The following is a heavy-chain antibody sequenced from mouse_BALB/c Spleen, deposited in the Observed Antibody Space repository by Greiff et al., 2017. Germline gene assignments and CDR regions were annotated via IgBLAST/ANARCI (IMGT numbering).Heavy chain of an antibody. D-gene: IGHD3-3*01. CDR3: ARRGTRAMDY. V-gene: IGHV5-6-5*01. CDR1: GFTFSSYA. J-gene: IGHJ4*01. CDR2: ISSGGST. Sequence: EVQLVESGGGLVKPGGSLKLSCAASGFTFSSYAMSWVRQTPEKRLEWVASISSGGSTYYPDSVKGRFTISRDNARNILYLQMSSLRSEDTAMYYCARRGTRAMDYWGQGTSVTVSS.